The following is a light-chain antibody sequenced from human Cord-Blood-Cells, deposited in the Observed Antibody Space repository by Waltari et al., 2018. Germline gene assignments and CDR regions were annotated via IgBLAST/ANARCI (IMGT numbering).Light chain of an antibody. CDR1: SSDVGGYNL. V-gene: IGLV2-23*01. Sequence: QSALTQPAPVSGSPGQSITISCTGTSSDVGGYNLFPWYQQHPGKAPKLMIYEGSKRPSGVSNRFSGSKSGNTASLTISGLQAEDEADYYCCSYAGSSFWVFGGGTKLTVL. CDR2: EGS. CDR3: CSYAGSSFWV. J-gene: IGLJ3*02.